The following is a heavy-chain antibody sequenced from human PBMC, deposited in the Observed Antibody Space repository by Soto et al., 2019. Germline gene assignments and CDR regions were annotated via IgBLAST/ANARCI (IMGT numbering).Heavy chain of an antibody. J-gene: IGHJ5*02. CDR2: ISRSGST. CDR3: ARAVAPYLGTWFDP. V-gene: IGHV4-30-2*01. Sequence: ASETLSLTCTVSGGSITSGNSYSWSWIRQPPGKGLEWIGSISRSGSTSYNPSLKGRVTMSVDKSKNKFSLKLSSVTAADTAVYYCARAVAPYLGTWFDPWGQGTLVTVSS. D-gene: IGHD3-16*01. CDR1: GGSITSGNSYS.